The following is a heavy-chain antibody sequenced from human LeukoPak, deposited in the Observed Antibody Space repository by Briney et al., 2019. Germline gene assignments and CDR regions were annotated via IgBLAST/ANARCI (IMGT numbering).Heavy chain of an antibody. CDR1: GYTFTSYD. Sequence: ASVKVSCKASGYTFTSYDINWVRQATGQGLEWMGWMNPNSGNTGYAQKFQGRVTMTRNTSISTAYMELRSLRSDDTAVYYCARAYSSGYHFDYWGQGTLVTVSS. V-gene: IGHV1-8*01. D-gene: IGHD3-22*01. CDR3: ARAYSSGYHFDY. CDR2: MNPNSGNT. J-gene: IGHJ4*02.